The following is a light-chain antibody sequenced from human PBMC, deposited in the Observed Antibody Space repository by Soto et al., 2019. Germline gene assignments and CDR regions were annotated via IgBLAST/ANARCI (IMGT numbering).Light chain of an antibody. J-gene: IGKJ1*01. Sequence: DIQMTQSPSTLSASVGDRVTITCRASQSISSWLAWYQQKPGKPPNLLIYKASILESGVPSRFSGSGSGTDVTLTINSLQPDDFATYYCQQYHSYVWTFGQGTKVEIK. CDR3: QQYHSYVWT. CDR1: QSISSW. CDR2: KAS. V-gene: IGKV1-5*03.